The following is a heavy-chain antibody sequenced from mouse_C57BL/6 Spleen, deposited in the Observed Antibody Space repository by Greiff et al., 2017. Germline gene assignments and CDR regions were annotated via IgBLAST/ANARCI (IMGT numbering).Heavy chain of an antibody. CDR1: GYTFTDYY. J-gene: IGHJ2*01. D-gene: IGHD3-1*01. CDR3: ARDREYYFDY. CDR2: IYPGSGNT. Sequence: QVQLKESGAELVRPGASVKLSCKASGYTFTDYYINWVKQRPGQGLEWIARIYPGSGNTYYNEKFKGKATLTAEKSSSTAYMQLSSLTSEDSAVYFCARDREYYFDYWGQGTTLTVSS. V-gene: IGHV1-76*01.